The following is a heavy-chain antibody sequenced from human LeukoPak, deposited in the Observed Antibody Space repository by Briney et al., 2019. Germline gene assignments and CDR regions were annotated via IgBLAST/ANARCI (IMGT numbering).Heavy chain of an antibody. Sequence: SETLSLTCTVSGGSISSGSYFWSWIRQSAGRGLEWIGRIDSSGNTNYNPSLKSRGTMSLDTSKNQFSLKLSSVTAADTAVYYCARDHPPQPHYYYFGIDVWGQGTTVTVSS. J-gene: IGHJ6*02. D-gene: IGHD1-1*01. CDR3: ARDHPPQPHYYYFGIDV. V-gene: IGHV4-61*02. CDR2: IDSSGNT. CDR1: GGSISSGSYF.